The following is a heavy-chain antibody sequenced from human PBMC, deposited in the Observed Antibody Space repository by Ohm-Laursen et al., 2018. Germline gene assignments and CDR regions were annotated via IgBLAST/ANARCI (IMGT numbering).Heavy chain of an antibody. V-gene: IGHV3-48*01. CDR1: GFTVSSNY. J-gene: IGHJ4*02. CDR3: ASGLYSNSWFIEEDY. Sequence: GSLRLSCSASGFTVSSNYMNWVRQAPGKGLEWVSYISSSSSTIYYADSVKGRFTISRDTVKNALYLQMNSLRAEDTAVYYCASGLYSNSWFIEEDYWGQGTLVTVSS. D-gene: IGHD6-13*01. CDR2: ISSSSSTI.